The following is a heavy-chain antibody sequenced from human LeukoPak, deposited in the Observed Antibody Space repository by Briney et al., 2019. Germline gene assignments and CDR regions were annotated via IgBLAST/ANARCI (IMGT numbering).Heavy chain of an antibody. V-gene: IGHV3-23*01. Sequence: PGGTLRLSCAASGFTFSSYGMSWVRQAPGKGLEWVSAISGSGGSTYYADSVKGRFTISRDNSKNTLYLQMNSLRAAETAVYYCAKEDIVVVTAIHDFDYWGQGTLVTVSS. CDR2: ISGSGGST. CDR1: GFTFSSYG. D-gene: IGHD2-21*02. CDR3: AKEDIVVVTAIHDFDY. J-gene: IGHJ4*02.